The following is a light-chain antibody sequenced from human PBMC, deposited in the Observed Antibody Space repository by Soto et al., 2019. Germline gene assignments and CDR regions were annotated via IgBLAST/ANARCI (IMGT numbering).Light chain of an antibody. V-gene: IGKV3-15*01. CDR2: GAS. J-gene: IGKJ1*01. CDR1: QSVSTN. CDR3: QRYDNWPPT. Sequence: EIVMTQSPATLSVSPGERATLSCRASQSVSTNLAWYQQKPGQAPRLLIYGASTRASGIPARFIGSGSGTEFTLSISSLQSEDFAVYYCQRYDNWPPTFGRGTKVEV.